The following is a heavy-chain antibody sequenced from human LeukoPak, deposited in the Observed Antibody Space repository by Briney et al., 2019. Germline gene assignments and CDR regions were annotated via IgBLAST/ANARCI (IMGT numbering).Heavy chain of an antibody. CDR3: ATSTMGAGYFDD. Sequence: GGSLRLSCEASGFSFNNYWMNWVRQAPGKGLEWVANVQKDGGERQYVDSVKGRFTISRDNAKNLVYLQLNSLRAEDTAVYCCATSTMGAGYFDDWGQGTLVTVSS. CDR1: GFSFNNYW. J-gene: IGHJ4*02. CDR2: VQKDGGER. V-gene: IGHV3-7*01. D-gene: IGHD3-16*01.